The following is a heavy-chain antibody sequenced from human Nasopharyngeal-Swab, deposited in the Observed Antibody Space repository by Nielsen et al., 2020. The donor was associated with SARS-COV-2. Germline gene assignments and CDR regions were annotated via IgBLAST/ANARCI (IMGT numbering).Heavy chain of an antibody. D-gene: IGHD2-15*01. CDR2: ITGSGDAT. J-gene: IGHJ4*02. CDR3: ARDVGGRDNY. V-gene: IGHV3-23*01. CDR1: GFTFSSYT. Sequence: GESLKISCGASGFTFSSYTMSWVRQAPGRGLEWVSAITGSGDATNYADSVRGRFTISRDNSKSTLYLQMNSLRAEDTAVYYCARDVGGRDNYWGQGALVTVSS.